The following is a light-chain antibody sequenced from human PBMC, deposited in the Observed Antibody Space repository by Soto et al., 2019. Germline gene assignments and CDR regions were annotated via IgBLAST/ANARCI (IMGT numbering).Light chain of an antibody. CDR3: QHYDNWAYT. CDR1: QSVSNT. J-gene: IGKJ2*01. V-gene: IGKV3-15*01. CDR2: RAS. Sequence: EIVMTQSPATLSVSPGERATLSCRASQSVSNTLAWYQQKPGQAPRLLIYRASIRAPGIPARFSGGGSGTEFTLTISSLQSEDFAVYYCQHYDNWAYTFGQWTKLEIK.